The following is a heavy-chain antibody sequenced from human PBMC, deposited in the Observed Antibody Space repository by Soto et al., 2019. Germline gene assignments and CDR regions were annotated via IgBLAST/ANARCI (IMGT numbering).Heavy chain of an antibody. D-gene: IGHD2-21*02. Sequence: GASVKVSCKASGYTFTGYDMHWVRQASGQGLEWMGWMNPKSGSTGYAQKFQGRVTMTRDSSISTAYMELSSLRSEDTAVYYCAREIGVCYCCCGDCCDVLDIWRQGTTVIVSS. CDR3: AREIGVCYCCCGDCCDVLDI. CDR2: MNPKSGST. J-gene: IGHJ3*02. V-gene: IGHV1-8*01. CDR1: GYTFTGYD.